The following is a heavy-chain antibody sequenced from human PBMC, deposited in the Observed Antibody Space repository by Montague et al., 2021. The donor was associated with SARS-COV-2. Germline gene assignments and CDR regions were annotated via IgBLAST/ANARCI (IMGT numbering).Heavy chain of an antibody. CDR3: AKNGGSGSLVYWHFDL. V-gene: IGHV3-23*01. D-gene: IGHD2-8*01. J-gene: IGHJ2*01. CDR2: IFGSGAGP. Sequence: SLRLSCAASGFPFNTYTMTWVRQAPGKGLEWVSSIFGSGAGPYYADSVQGRFTISRDNSKNTLFLQMHSLRAEDTAVYYCAKNGGSGSLVYWHFDLWGRGTPVAVSS. CDR1: GFPFNTYT.